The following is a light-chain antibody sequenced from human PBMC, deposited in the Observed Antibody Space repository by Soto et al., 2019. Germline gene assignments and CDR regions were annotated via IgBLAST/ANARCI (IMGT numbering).Light chain of an antibody. CDR2: ASS. CDR1: QSVGSN. V-gene: IGKV3-15*01. J-gene: IGKJ4*01. CDR3: QQYGDWPLT. Sequence: EIVLTQSPATLSVSPGERATLSCRASQSVGSNFAWYQQKPGQAPRLLIFASSTRATGVPARFSGSGSGTEFTLTISSLQSEDFAFYYCQQYGDWPLTFGGGAKVEIE.